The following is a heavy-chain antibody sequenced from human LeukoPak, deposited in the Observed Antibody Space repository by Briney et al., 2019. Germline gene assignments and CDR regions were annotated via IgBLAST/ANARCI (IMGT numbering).Heavy chain of an antibody. J-gene: IGHJ6*02. V-gene: IGHV4-34*01. D-gene: IGHD2-2*01. CDR2: INHSGST. CDR1: GGSFSGYY. CDR3: ARGRRYCSSTSCYSSYYYYGMDV. Sequence: SETLSLTCAVYGGSFSGYYWSWIRQPPGKGLEWIGEINHSGSTNYNPSLKSRVTISVDTSKNQFSLKPSSVTAADTAVYYCARGRRYCSSTSCYSSYYYYGMDVWGQGTTVTVSS.